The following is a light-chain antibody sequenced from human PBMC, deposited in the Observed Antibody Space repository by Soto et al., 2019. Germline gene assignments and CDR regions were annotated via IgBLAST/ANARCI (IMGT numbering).Light chain of an antibody. CDR2: EVS. V-gene: IGLV2-14*01. CDR1: SSDVGGYNY. CDR3: SSYTSSSTPNWV. J-gene: IGLJ3*02. Sequence: QSALTLPASVSGSPGQSITISCTGTSSDVGGYNYVSWYQQHPGKAPKLMIYEVSNRPSGVSNRFSGSKSGNTASLTISGLQAEDEADYYCSSYTSSSTPNWVFGGGTTLTVL.